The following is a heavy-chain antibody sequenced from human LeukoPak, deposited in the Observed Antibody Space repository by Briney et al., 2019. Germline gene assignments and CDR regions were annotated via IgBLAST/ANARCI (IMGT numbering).Heavy chain of an antibody. CDR1: GYTFTSYY. D-gene: IGHD5-12*01. V-gene: IGHV1-46*01. CDR2: INPSGGST. Sequence: ASVKVSCKASGYTFTSYYMHWVRQAPGQGLEWMGIINPSGGSTSYAQKFQGRVTMTRDTSTSTVYMELSSLGSEDTAVYYCARECVGWLRPDPFFDYWGQGTLVTVSS. J-gene: IGHJ4*02. CDR3: ARECVGWLRPDPFFDY.